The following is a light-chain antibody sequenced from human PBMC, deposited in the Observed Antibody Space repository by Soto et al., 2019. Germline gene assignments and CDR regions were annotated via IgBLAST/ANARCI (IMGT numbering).Light chain of an antibody. CDR3: AAWDDSLSGVI. CDR1: SSNIGNNY. Sequence: QSVLTQPPSASGTPGQRGTISCSGSSSNIGNNYVYWYQQFPETAPKLLIYKNNQRPSGVPDRFSGSKSGTSASLAISGLRSEDEADYYCAAWDDSLSGVIFGGGTKVTVL. J-gene: IGLJ2*01. CDR2: KNN. V-gene: IGLV1-47*01.